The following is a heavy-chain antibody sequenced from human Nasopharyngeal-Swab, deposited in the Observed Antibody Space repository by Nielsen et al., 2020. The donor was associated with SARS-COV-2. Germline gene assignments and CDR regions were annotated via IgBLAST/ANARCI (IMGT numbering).Heavy chain of an antibody. J-gene: IGHJ4*02. CDR1: GYTFTGYY. CDR2: INPNSGST. CDR3: AILYYYGSGSHSQFDY. Sequence: ASVKVSCKASGYTFTGYYMHWVRQAPGQGLEWMGRINPNSGSTSYAQKFQGRVTMTRDTSTSTVYMELSSLRSEDTAVYYCAILYYYGSGSHSQFDYWGQGTLVTVSS. D-gene: IGHD3-10*01. V-gene: IGHV1-46*01.